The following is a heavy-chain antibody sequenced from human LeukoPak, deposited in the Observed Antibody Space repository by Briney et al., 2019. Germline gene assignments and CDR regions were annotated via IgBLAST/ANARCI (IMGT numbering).Heavy chain of an antibody. CDR3: AKDLNDYSNWYYFDF. J-gene: IGHJ4*02. CDR2: ISGSGTYT. D-gene: IGHD4-11*01. Sequence: GSLRLSCAASGFPFSSYAMSWVRQAPGKGLEWVSAISGSGTYTYYADSVKGRFTISRDNSKNTLYLQMNSLRAEDTAVYFCAKDLNDYSNWYYFDFWGQGTLVTVSS. CDR1: GFPFSSYA. V-gene: IGHV3-23*01.